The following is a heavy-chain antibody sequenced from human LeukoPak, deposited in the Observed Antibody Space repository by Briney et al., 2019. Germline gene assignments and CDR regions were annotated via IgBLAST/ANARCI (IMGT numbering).Heavy chain of an antibody. CDR2: ISGSGDDT. Sequence: GSLRLSCAASGFTFSTYAMSWVRQAPGKGLEWVSGISGSGDDTNYADSVKGRFTISRDNSKNTLSLQMSSLRVEDTAVYYCARDRSCTGGSCYMDVWGRGTTVTVSS. D-gene: IGHD2-15*01. CDR1: GFTFSTYA. V-gene: IGHV3-23*01. CDR3: ARDRSCTGGSCYMDV. J-gene: IGHJ6*03.